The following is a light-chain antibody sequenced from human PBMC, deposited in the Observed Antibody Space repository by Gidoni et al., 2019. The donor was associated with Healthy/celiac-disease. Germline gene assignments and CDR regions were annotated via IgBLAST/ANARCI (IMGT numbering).Light chain of an antibody. V-gene: IGKV3-15*01. CDR3: QQYNNWAGT. CDR2: GAP. J-gene: IGKJ4*01. CDR1: QSVSSN. Sequence: ELVMTQSPATLSVSPGESATLSCRASQSVSSNLAWYQQKPGQAPRLLIYGAPTMATGIPARFSGSGSGTEFTLTISSLQSEDFAVYYCQQYNNWAGTFGGGTKVEIK.